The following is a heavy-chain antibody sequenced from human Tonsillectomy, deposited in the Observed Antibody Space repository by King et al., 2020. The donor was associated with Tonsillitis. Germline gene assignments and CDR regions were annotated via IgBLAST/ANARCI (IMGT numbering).Heavy chain of an antibody. V-gene: IGHV1-69*01. D-gene: IGHD1-26*01. CDR1: GGTFSSYC. CDR3: ARVVGADRGSFDY. J-gene: IGHJ4*02. CDR2: IVPMFGTT. Sequence: QLVQSGAEVKKPGSSVRVSCKASGGTFSSYCIIWVRQAPGHGLEWMGGIVPMFGTTNYAQKFQGRVTITADESTSTAYMELSSLRSEDTAMYYCARVVGADRGSFDYWGQGILVTVSS.